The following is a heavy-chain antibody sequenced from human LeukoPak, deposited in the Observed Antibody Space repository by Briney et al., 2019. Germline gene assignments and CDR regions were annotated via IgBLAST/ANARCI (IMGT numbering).Heavy chain of an antibody. V-gene: IGHV1-2*02. J-gene: IGHJ4*02. Sequence: GASVKVSCKASGYTFTGYFMHWVRQAPGQGLEWMGWINPNSGDTNYAQKFQGRATMTRDTSISTAYMELSRLTSDDTAVYYCARTGYSSPRAHFDYWGQGTLVTVSS. D-gene: IGHD6-13*01. CDR1: GYTFTGYF. CDR2: INPNSGDT. CDR3: ARTGYSSPRAHFDY.